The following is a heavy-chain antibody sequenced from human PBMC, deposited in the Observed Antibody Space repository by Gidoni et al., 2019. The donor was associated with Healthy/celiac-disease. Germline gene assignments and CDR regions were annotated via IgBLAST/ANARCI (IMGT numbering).Heavy chain of an antibody. V-gene: IGHV3-23*01. J-gene: IGHJ4*02. D-gene: IGHD2-2*02. CDR3: AKDNNPHGGGIVVVPAAIGF. CDR2: ISGSGGST. Sequence: LEWVSAISGSGGSTYYADSVKGRFTISRDNSKNTLYLQMNSLRAEDTAVYYCAKDNNPHGGGIVVVPAAIGFWGQGTLVTVSS.